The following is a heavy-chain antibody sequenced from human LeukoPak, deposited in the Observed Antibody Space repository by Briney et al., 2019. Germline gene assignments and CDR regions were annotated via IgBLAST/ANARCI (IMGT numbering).Heavy chain of an antibody. CDR2: ISSSSSYI. Sequence: GGSLRLSCAASGLTFSSYSMNWVRQAPGKGLEWVSSISSSSSYIYYADSVKGRFTISRDNAKNSLYLQMNSLRAEDTAVYYCARAVGNYDSFDYWGQGTLVTVSS. J-gene: IGHJ4*02. D-gene: IGHD3-22*01. V-gene: IGHV3-21*01. CDR1: GLTFSSYS. CDR3: ARAVGNYDSFDY.